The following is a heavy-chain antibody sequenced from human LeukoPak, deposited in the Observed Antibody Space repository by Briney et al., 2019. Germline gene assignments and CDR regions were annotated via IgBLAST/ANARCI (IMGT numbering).Heavy chain of an antibody. Sequence: GGSLRLSCAASGFIFSNYAMSWVRQAPGKGLEWVSAISGSDGNTYYADSVRGRFTISRDNSKNTLYLQMNSLRAEDTAIYFCAKSRSGVSSCYNYWGQGTLVTVSS. CDR3: AKSRSGVSSCYNY. V-gene: IGHV3-23*01. D-gene: IGHD2-15*01. CDR1: GFIFSNYA. J-gene: IGHJ4*02. CDR2: ISGSDGNT.